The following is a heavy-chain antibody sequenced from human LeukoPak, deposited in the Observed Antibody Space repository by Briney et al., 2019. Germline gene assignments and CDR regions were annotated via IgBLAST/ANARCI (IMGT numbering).Heavy chain of an antibody. CDR3: ARESAGSLHDSTAAFHY. V-gene: IGHV4-59*01. J-gene: IGHJ4*02. CDR1: GGSISSYY. D-gene: IGHD2-8*02. Sequence: SETLSLTCTVSGGSISSYYWSWIRQPPGKGLEWIAYGHHSESSNYNPSFRSRVTIPVDTSRNQFSLRLTSVTAADTAVYYCARESAGSLHDSTAAFHYWGQGILVIVSS. CDR2: GHHSESS.